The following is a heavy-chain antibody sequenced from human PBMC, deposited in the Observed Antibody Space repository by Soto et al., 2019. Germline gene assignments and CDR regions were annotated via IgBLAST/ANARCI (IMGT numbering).Heavy chain of an antibody. Sequence: SVKVSCKASGGTFSSYAISWVRQAPGQGLEWMGGIIPIFGTANYAQKFQGRVTITADESTSTAYMELSSLRSEDTAVYYCARENNYYDSSGYYGSYYYGMDVWGQGTTVTSP. CDR1: GGTFSSYA. CDR3: ARENNYYDSSGYYGSYYYGMDV. V-gene: IGHV1-69*13. J-gene: IGHJ6*02. D-gene: IGHD3-22*01. CDR2: IIPIFGTA.